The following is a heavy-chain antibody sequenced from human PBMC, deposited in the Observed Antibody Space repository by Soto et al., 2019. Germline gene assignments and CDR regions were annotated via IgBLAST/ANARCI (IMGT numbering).Heavy chain of an antibody. D-gene: IGHD3-9*01. CDR1: GGSISSSSYY. J-gene: IGHJ5*02. CDR2: IYYSGST. V-gene: IGHV4-39*01. CDR3: ARRGERIGLRYFDWLFDP. Sequence: PSQTLSLTCTVSGGSISSSSYYWGWIRQPPGKGLEWIGSIYYSGSTYYNPSLKSRVTISVDTSKNQFSLKLSSVTAADTAVYYCARRGERIGLRYFDWLFDPWGQGTLVTVSS.